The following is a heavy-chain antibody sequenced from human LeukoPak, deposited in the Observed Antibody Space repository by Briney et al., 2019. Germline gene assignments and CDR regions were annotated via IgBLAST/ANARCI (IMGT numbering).Heavy chain of an antibody. CDR1: GFTFGTYA. V-gene: IGHV3-23*01. CDR3: AKDRVPDGRWNFDF. CDR2: ILASGSTT. D-gene: IGHD1-1*01. J-gene: IGHJ4*02. Sequence: GGSLLLSCAASGFTFGTYAMNWVRQAPGKGLEWVSGILASGSTTYYADSVKGRFTISRDNSKNTLYSQMNSLRAEDTAIYCAKDRVPDGRWNFDFWGQGTLVTVSS.